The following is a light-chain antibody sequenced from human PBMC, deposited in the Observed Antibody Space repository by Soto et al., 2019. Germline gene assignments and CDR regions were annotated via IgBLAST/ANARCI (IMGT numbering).Light chain of an antibody. CDR2: GAS. CDR3: QQHETLIT. CDR1: QSVSSTY. V-gene: IGKV3-20*01. J-gene: IGKJ5*01. Sequence: EIVLTQSPGTLSLSPGERATLSCRASQSVSSTYLAWYQQKPGQAPRLLISGASSRATGIPDRFSGSGSGTDFTLTISRLEPEDFAVYYCQQHETLITFGQGTRLEIK.